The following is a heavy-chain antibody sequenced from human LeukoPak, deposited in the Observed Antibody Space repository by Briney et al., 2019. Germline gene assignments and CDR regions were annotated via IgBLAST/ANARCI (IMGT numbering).Heavy chain of an antibody. V-gene: IGHV4-59*08. J-gene: IGHJ6*02. CDR3: ARHEGIPAALFMLDV. D-gene: IGHD2-2*01. CDR1: GASISSHY. Sequence: SETLSLTCTVSGASISSHYWSWIGQSPGKGLVWIGYISDTGTTNYNPSLKSRVTISVDTAKNQFSLSMRSVTAADTAVYFCARHEGIPAALFMLDVWGQGTTVIVSS. CDR2: ISDTGTT.